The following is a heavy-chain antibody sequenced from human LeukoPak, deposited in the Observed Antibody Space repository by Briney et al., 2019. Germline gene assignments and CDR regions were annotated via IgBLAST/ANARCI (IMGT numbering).Heavy chain of an antibody. J-gene: IGHJ4*02. V-gene: IGHV3-33*01. CDR1: GFTFSSYG. CDR2: IWYDGSNK. CDR3: ARDNYDILTARYFDY. D-gene: IGHD3-9*01. Sequence: TGGSLRLSCAASGFTFSSYGMHWVRQAPGKGLEWVAVIWYDGSNKYYADSVKGRFTISRDNSKNTLYRQMNSLRAEDTAVYYCARDNYDILTARYFDYWGQGTLVTVSS.